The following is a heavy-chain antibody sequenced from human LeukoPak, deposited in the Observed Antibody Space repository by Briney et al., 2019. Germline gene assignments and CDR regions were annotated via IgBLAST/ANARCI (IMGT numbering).Heavy chain of an antibody. CDR2: IWYDGSNK. Sequence: GGSLRLSCAASGFTFSSYGMHWVRQAPGKGLGWVAVIWYDGSNKYYADSVKGRFTISRDNSKNTLYLQMSSLRAEDTAVYYCARAMYSSGWYYPYYYYYYGMDVWGQGTTVTVSS. J-gene: IGHJ6*02. CDR1: GFTFSSYG. V-gene: IGHV3-33*01. D-gene: IGHD6-19*01. CDR3: ARAMYSSGWYYPYYYYYYGMDV.